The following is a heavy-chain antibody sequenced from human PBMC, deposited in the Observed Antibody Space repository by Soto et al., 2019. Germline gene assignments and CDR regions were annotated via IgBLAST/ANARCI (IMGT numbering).Heavy chain of an antibody. J-gene: IGHJ6*02. CDR1: GYNFISHS. D-gene: IGHD2-21*01. CDR2: ISAYNGNT. CDR3: ARGAFCGGAPGCRDMDV. V-gene: IGHV1-18*01. Sequence: QIQLVQSGGEVKKPGASVKVSCKSSGYNFISHSITWVRQAPGQGLEWMGRISAYNGNTNHAQKFQGRLTMTTGTSTSTAYMDLRSLRSDDTAVYYCARGAFCGGAPGCRDMDVWGQGTTVTVSS.